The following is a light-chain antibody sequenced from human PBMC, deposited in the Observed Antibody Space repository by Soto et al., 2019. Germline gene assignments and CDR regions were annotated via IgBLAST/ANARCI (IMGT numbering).Light chain of an antibody. CDR2: DAS. V-gene: IGKV3-11*01. J-gene: IGKJ1*01. CDR3: QQRYNWPWT. Sequence: EIVLTQSPATLSLSPGVRATLSCRASQSVSSYLAWYQQKPGQAPRLLIYDASNRATGIPARFSGSGSGTDFTLTISSLEPEDFAVYYCQQRYNWPWTFGQGTKVEIK. CDR1: QSVSSY.